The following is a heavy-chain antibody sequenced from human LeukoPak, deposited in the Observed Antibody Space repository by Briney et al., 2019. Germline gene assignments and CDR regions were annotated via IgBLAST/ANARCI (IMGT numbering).Heavy chain of an antibody. CDR2: IYYTGST. Sequence: SETLSFTCTVSGGSISSFYWNWIRQPPGKGLEWIGNIYYTGSTNYNPSLKSRLSISVDTSKNQFSLKLSSVTAADTAVYYCARAVHNFGFYYGMDVWGQGTTVTVSS. V-gene: IGHV4-59*01. D-gene: IGHD1-1*01. J-gene: IGHJ6*02. CDR3: ARAVHNFGFYYGMDV. CDR1: GGSISSFY.